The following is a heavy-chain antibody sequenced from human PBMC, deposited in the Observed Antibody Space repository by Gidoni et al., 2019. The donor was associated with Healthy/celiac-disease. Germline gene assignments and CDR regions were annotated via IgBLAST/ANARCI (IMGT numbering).Heavy chain of an antibody. V-gene: IGHV6-1*01. CDR3: AREGLTWGSRAFDI. CDR2: TYYRSKWYN. Sequence: QVQLQQSGPGLVKPAQTLSLTCAISGDSVSSNRAAWNWIRQSPSRGLEWLGRTYYRSKWYNDYAVSVKSRITINPDTSKNQFSLQLNSVTPEDTAVYYCAREGLTWGSRAFDIWGQGTMVTVSS. J-gene: IGHJ3*02. D-gene: IGHD3-16*01. CDR1: GDSVSSNRAA.